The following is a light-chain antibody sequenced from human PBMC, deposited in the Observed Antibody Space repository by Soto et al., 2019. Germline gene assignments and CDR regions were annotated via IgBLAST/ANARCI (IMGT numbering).Light chain of an antibody. CDR1: SSDVGRYNF. V-gene: IGLV2-8*01. J-gene: IGLJ1*01. CDR3: SSLPGGYNIHYV. CDR2: EVT. Sequence: QSVLTQPPSASGSPGQSVTISCTGTSSDVGRYNFVSWYQQHPGKAPKLMIFEVTKRPSGVPDRFSGSKSGNTASLTVSGLQAEDEADYFCSSLPGGYNIHYVLGLGSKVTDL.